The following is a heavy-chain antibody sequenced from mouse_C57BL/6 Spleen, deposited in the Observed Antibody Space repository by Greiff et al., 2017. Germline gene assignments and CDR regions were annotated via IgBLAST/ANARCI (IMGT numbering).Heavy chain of an antibody. D-gene: IGHD1-1*01. V-gene: IGHV1-72*01. CDR3: ARGSYYGSQDWYFDV. J-gene: IGHJ1*03. CDR2: IDPNSGGT. CDR1: GYTFTSYW. Sequence: QVQLKQPGAELVKPGASVKLSCKASGYTFTSYWMHWVKQRPGRGLEWLGRIDPNSGGTKYNEKFKSKATLTVDKPSSTAYMQLSSRTSEDSAGYYWARGSYYGSQDWYFDVWGTGTTVTVSS.